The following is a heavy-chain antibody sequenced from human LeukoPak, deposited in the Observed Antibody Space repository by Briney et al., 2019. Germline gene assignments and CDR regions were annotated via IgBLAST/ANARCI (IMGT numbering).Heavy chain of an antibody. D-gene: IGHD3-16*02. V-gene: IGHV4-4*07. CDR1: GGSISSYY. CDR2: IYTSGST. CDR3: AREYDYVWGSYRRFDY. Sequence: SETLSLTCTVSGGSISSYYWSWIRQPAGKGLEWLGRIYTSGSTNYNPSLKSRVTMSVDTSKNQFSLKLSSVTAADTAVYYCAREYDYVWGSYRRFDYWGQGTLVTVSS. J-gene: IGHJ4*02.